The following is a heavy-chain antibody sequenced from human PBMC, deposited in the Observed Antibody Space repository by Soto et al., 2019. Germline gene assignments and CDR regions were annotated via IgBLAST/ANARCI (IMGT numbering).Heavy chain of an antibody. CDR2: IYYSGST. D-gene: IGHD3-16*02. V-gene: IGHV4-59*12. CDR1: CGSIISYY. J-gene: IGHJ4*02. CDR3: AKVDAYSYRTDH. Sequence: SETLSLTCTFSCGSIISYYWSWIRQPPGKGLEWIGYIYYSGSTNYNPSLKSRVTISVDTSKNQFSLKLSSVTAEDTAVYFCAKVDAYSYRTDHWGQGTLVTVSS.